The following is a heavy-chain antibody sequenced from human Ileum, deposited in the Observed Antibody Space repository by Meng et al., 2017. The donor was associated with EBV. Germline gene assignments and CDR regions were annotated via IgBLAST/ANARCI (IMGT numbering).Heavy chain of an antibody. D-gene: IGHD6-19*01. CDR3: ARVGQWLPIDY. J-gene: IGHJ4*02. CDR1: GGTISSSNW. CDR2: IYHSGST. Sequence: QGQRQESGPGLVKPSGTLSATCAVPGGTISSSNWWSWGRQPPGKGLEWIGEIYHSGSTNYNPSLKSRVTMSVDKSKNQFSLNLSSVTAADTAVYYCARVGQWLPIDYWGQGTLVTVSS. V-gene: IGHV4-4*02.